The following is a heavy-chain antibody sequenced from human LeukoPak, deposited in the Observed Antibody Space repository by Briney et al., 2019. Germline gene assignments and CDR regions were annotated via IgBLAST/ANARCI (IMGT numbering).Heavy chain of an antibody. CDR3: ARGYSSSWYFDY. D-gene: IGHD6-13*01. V-gene: IGHV1-69*06. CDR2: IIPIFGTA. Sequence: AASVKVSCKASGGTFSSYAISWVRQAPGQGLEWMGGIIPIFGTANYAQKFQGRVTITADKSTSTAYMELSRLRSEDTAVYYCARGYSSSWYFDYWGQGTLVTVSS. J-gene: IGHJ4*02. CDR1: GGTFSSYA.